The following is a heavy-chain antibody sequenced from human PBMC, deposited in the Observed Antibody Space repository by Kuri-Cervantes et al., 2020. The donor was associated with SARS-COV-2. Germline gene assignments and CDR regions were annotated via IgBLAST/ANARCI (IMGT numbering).Heavy chain of an antibody. CDR3: ARQMMSSITIFGVVITRNWFDP. D-gene: IGHD3-3*01. V-gene: IGHV4-39*01. CDR2: IYYSGST. Sequence: SETLSLTCTVSGGSISSSSYYWGWIRQPPGKGLEWIRSIYYSGSTYYNPSFKSRVTISVDTSKNQFSLKLSSVTAADTAVYYCARQMMSSITIFGVVITRNWFDPWGQGTLVTVSS. J-gene: IGHJ5*02. CDR1: GGSISSSSYY.